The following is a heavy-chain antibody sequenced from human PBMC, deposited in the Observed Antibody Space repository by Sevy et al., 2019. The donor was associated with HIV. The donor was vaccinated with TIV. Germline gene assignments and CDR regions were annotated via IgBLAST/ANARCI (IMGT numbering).Heavy chain of an antibody. Sequence: GGSLRLSCEVSGFTFSKYWMHWVRQAPGKGLVRVSRINGDGNSPIYADSVQGRFTISRDNAKNTLFLQMNSLRAEDTGIYYCAREGVDFWSGPVDYYYGMDVWCQGTTVTVSS. CDR2: INGDGNSP. V-gene: IGHV3-74*01. CDR3: AREGVDFWSGPVDYYYGMDV. J-gene: IGHJ6*02. CDR1: GFTFSKYW. D-gene: IGHD3-3*01.